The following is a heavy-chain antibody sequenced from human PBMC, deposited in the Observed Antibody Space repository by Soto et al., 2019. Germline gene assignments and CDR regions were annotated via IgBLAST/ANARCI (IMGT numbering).Heavy chain of an antibody. CDR3: ARDSDIYYGMDV. V-gene: IGHV3-48*02. CDR1: GFTFSVHS. J-gene: IGHJ6*02. Sequence: GSLRLSCAASGFTFSVHSMNWVRRAPGKGLEWVSYISSTSSARYYADSVRGRFTISRDNVKYSLYLQMNSLTDEDTAVYYCARDSDIYYGMDVWGQGTTVTVSS. CDR2: ISSTSSAR. D-gene: IGHD3-9*01.